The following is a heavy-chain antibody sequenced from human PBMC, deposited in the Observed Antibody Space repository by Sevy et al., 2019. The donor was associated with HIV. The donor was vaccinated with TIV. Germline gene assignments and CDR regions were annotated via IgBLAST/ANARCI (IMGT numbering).Heavy chain of an antibody. J-gene: IGHJ4*02. CDR2: ISSSSSYI. Sequence: GGSLRLSCAASGFTFSSYSMNWVRQAPGKGLEWVSSISSSSSYIYYADSVKGRFTISRDNAKNSLYLQMNSLRAEDTAVYYCARDGGYCSSTSCYETTSEWGQRTLVTVSS. CDR3: ARDGGYCSSTSCYETTSE. CDR1: GFTFSSYS. V-gene: IGHV3-21*01. D-gene: IGHD2-2*01.